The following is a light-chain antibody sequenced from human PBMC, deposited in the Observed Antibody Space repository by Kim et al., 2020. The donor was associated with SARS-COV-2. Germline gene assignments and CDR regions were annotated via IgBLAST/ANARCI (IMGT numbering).Light chain of an antibody. Sequence: SASVGDSVTITCRASQSISSYLNWDQQKPGKAPKLLIYAASSLQSGVPSRFSGSGSGTDFTLTISSLQPEDFATYYCQQSYSTPYTFGQGTKLEIK. V-gene: IGKV1-39*01. J-gene: IGKJ2*01. CDR1: QSISSY. CDR3: QQSYSTPYT. CDR2: AAS.